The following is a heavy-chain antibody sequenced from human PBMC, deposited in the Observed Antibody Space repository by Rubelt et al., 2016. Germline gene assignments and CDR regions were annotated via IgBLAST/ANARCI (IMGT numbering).Heavy chain of an antibody. D-gene: IGHD4-23*01. CDR1: GYSFTSYW. Sequence: EVQLVQSGAEVKKPGESLRISCKGSGYSFTSYWISWVRQMPGKGLEWMGRIDPSDSYTNYSPSVQGHVTSSADKSISTADLQWSSLKASDTAMYYCARHAGDGGNSEDWFDSWGQGTLVTVSS. V-gene: IGHV5-10-1*01. J-gene: IGHJ5*01. CDR3: ARHAGDGGNSEDWFDS. CDR2: IDPSDSYT.